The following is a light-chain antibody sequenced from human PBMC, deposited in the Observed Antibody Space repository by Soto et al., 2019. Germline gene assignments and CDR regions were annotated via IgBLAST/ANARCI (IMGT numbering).Light chain of an antibody. CDR1: QSVNLN. J-gene: IGKJ2*01. V-gene: IGKV3-15*01. CDR2: GAS. Sequence: EIVMTQSPATLSVSPGETATLSCRASQSVNLNLAWYQQKPGQAPRLLIYGASIRATGIPARFSGSGAGTEFTLTINSLQSEDSAVYYCQQYNNWPLYTFGQGTKLEIK. CDR3: QQYNNWPLYT.